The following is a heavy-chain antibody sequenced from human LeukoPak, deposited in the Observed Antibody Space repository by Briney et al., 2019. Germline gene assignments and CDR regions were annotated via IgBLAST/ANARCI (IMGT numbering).Heavy chain of an antibody. D-gene: IGHD5-24*01. Sequence: GGSLRLSCAASGFTFSSYEMNWVRQAPGKGLEWVSYISSSGSTIYYADSVKGRFTISRDNAKNSLYLQMNSLRAEDTAVYYCARDLLGDGYKTNWGQGTLVTVSS. V-gene: IGHV3-48*03. CDR1: GFTFSSYE. J-gene: IGHJ4*02. CDR2: ISSSGSTI. CDR3: ARDLLGDGYKTN.